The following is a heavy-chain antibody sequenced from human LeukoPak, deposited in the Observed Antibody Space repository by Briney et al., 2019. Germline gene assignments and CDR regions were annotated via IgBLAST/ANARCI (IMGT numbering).Heavy chain of an antibody. J-gene: IGHJ4*02. Sequence: GGSLRLSCAASGFTFSNYWMHWVRQAPGKGLVWVSHINSDGSTISYADSVKGRFTISRDNAKNTLYLQMNSLRAEDTAVYYCASARGYSFDYWGQGTLVTVSS. V-gene: IGHV3-74*01. D-gene: IGHD5-24*01. CDR2: INSDGSTI. CDR1: GFTFSNYW. CDR3: ASARGYSFDY.